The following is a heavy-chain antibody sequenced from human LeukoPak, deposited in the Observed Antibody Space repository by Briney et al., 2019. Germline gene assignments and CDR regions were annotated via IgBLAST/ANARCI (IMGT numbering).Heavy chain of an antibody. CDR3: AKDGQSFNSMYDYFDS. D-gene: IGHD2-8*01. CDR1: GFTFRNFA. CDR2: IGGGDT. Sequence: GGSLRLSCSASGFTFRNFAFSWFGQAPGKGLGWVLSIGGGDTHYADSVKGRFTISRDDSRSTVDLQMSSLRAEDTAVYYCAKDGQSFNSMYDYFDSWGQGTLVTVSS. V-gene: IGHV3-23*01. J-gene: IGHJ4*02.